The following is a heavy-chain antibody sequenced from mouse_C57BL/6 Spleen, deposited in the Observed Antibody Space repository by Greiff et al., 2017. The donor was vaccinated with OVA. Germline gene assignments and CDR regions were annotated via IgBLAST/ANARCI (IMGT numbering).Heavy chain of an antibody. Sequence: VKQSCKASGYTFTSYWMHWVKQRPGRGLEWIGRIDPNSGGTKYNEKFKSKATLTVDKPSSTAYMQLSSLTSEDSAVYYCARYYYGSRGDYAMDYWGQGTSVTVSS. V-gene: IGHV1-72*01. CDR1: GYTFTSYW. J-gene: IGHJ4*01. D-gene: IGHD1-1*01. CDR2: IDPNSGGT. CDR3: ARYYYGSRGDYAMDY.